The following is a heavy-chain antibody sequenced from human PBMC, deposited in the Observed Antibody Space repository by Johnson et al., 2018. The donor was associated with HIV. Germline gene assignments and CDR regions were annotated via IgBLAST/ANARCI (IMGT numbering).Heavy chain of an antibody. CDR2: IKQDGSEK. CDR3: ARTCLGDILTGLAFDI. J-gene: IGHJ3*02. V-gene: IGHV3-7*01. Sequence: VQLVESGGGLVQPGGSLRLSCAASGFTFSSYWMSWVRQAPGKGLEWVANIKQDGSEKYYVDSVKGRFTISRDNAKNSLYLQMNSLRAEDTAVYYCARTCLGDILTGLAFDIWGQGTLVTVSS. CDR1: GFTFSSYW. D-gene: IGHD3-9*01.